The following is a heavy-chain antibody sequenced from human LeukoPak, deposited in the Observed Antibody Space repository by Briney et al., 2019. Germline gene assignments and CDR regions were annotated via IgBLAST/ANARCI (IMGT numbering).Heavy chain of an antibody. V-gene: IGHV4-59*01. CDR1: GGSISSYY. CDR3: ARGGGSYDFWSGYKYNWFDP. CDR2: IYYSGST. J-gene: IGHJ5*02. D-gene: IGHD3-3*01. Sequence: SETLSLTCTVSGGSISSYYWSWIRQPPGKGLEWIGYIYYSGSTNYNPSLKSRVTISVDTSKNQSSLKLSSVTAADTAVYYCARGGGSYDFWSGYKYNWFDPWGQGTLVTVSS.